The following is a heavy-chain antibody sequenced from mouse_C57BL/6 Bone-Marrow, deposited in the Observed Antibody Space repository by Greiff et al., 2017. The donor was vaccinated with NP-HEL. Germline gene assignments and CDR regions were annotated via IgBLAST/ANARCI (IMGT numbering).Heavy chain of an antibody. Sequence: VQLQQPGAELVMPGASVKLSCKASGYTFTSYWMHWVKQRPGQGLEWIGEIDPSDSYTNYNQKFKGKSTLTVDQSSSTAYMQLSSLTSEDSAVYYLARRDYDGRRRGFAYWGQGTLVTVSA. J-gene: IGHJ3*01. CDR1: GYTFTSYW. V-gene: IGHV1-69*01. D-gene: IGHD2-4*01. CDR3: ARRDYDGRRRGFAY. CDR2: IDPSDSYT.